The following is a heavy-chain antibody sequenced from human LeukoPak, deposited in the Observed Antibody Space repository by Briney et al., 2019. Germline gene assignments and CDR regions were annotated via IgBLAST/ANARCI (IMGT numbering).Heavy chain of an antibody. V-gene: IGHV1-24*01. CDR1: GYTLTELS. J-gene: IGHJ5*02. CDR2: FDPEDGET. CDR3: AASPYGDLNWFDP. D-gene: IGHD4-17*01. Sequence: GASVKVSFKVSGYTLTELSMHWVRQAPGKGLEWMGGFDPEDGETIYAQKFQGRVTMTEDTSTDTACMELSSLRSEDTAVYYCAASPYGDLNWFDPWGQGTLVTVSS.